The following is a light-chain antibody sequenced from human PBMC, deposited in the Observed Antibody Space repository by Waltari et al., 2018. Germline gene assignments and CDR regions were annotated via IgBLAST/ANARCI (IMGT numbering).Light chain of an antibody. CDR3: QQYNNWPPT. CDR1: QSVTSI. CDR2: GTS. Sequence: EIVMTQSPATLSVSPGERATLSCRASQSVTSILAWYQQKPGQAPRLLIYGTSTRATGIPYRFSGSGSGAEFTLTISSLQSEDFAVYYCQQYNNWPPTFGQGTKLEIK. J-gene: IGKJ2*01. V-gene: IGKV3-15*01.